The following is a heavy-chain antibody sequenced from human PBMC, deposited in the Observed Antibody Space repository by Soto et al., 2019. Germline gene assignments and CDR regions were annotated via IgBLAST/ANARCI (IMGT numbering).Heavy chain of an antibody. CDR3: TTGQLTGTALDYYYYGIDV. CDR2: IKSKTDGGTT. Sequence: GGSLRLSCAASGFTFSNAWMSWVRQAPGKGLEWVGRIKSKTDGGTTDYAAPVKGRFTISRDDSKNTLYLQMNSLKTEDTAVYYRTTGQLTGTALDYYYYGIDVWGQGTTVTVSS. D-gene: IGHD1-20*01. CDR1: GFTFSNAW. V-gene: IGHV3-15*01. J-gene: IGHJ6*02.